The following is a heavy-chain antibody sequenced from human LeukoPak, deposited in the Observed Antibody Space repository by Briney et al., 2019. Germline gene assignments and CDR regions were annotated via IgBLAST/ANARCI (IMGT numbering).Heavy chain of an antibody. CDR2: ISGSGGST. CDR1: GFTFSSYA. J-gene: IGHJ4*02. CDR3: AKNPLGYCSSTSCNTLPVDY. Sequence: GGSLRLSCAASGFTFSSYAMSWVRQAPGKGLEWVSAISGSGGSTYYADSVKGRFTISRDNSKNTLYLQMNSLRAEDTAVYYCAKNPLGYCSSTSCNTLPVDYWGQGTLVTVSS. D-gene: IGHD2-2*01. V-gene: IGHV3-23*01.